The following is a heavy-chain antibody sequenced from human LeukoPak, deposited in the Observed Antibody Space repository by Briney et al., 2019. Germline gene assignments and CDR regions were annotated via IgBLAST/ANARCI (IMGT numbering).Heavy chain of an antibody. D-gene: IGHD2-2*01. J-gene: IGHJ4*02. CDR3: ARGGRGYCTSSSCYFDY. CDR2: TYYRSKWYN. Sequence: SQTLSLTCAISGDSVSSTAWNWIRQSPSRGLEWLGRTYYRSKWYNDYAVSVKSRITINPDTSKNQFFLQLSSVTPEDTAVYYCARGGRGYCTSSSCYFDYWGQGTLVTVSS. V-gene: IGHV6-1*01. CDR1: GDSVSSTA.